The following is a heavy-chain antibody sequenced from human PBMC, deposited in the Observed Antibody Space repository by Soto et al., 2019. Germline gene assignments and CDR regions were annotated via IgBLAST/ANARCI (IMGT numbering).Heavy chain of an antibody. J-gene: IGHJ4*02. Sequence: PSETLSLTCAVYGGSFSGQYWSWIRQPPGKGLEWIGYIYYRGSTNYNPSLKSRVTISVDTSKNQFSLKLNSVTAADTAVYYCASLVAGYSYGHFDYWGQGTLVTVSS. CDR2: IYYRGST. CDR1: GGSFSGQY. D-gene: IGHD5-18*01. CDR3: ASLVAGYSYGHFDY. V-gene: IGHV4-59*11.